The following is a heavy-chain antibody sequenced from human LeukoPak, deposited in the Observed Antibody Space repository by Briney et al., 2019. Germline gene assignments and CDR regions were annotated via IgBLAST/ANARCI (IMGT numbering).Heavy chain of an antibody. CDR2: IYSGGAT. J-gene: IGHJ4*02. D-gene: IGHD2-2*01. V-gene: IGHV3-53*01. CDR3: ASADVPAATDY. Sequence: PGGSLRLSCAASGFTVSRNYISWVRQAPGEGLEWVSLIYSGGATYYADSVKGRFTISRDNSKNTVYLQMNSLRAEDTAVYFCASADVPAATDYWGQGTLVTVSS. CDR1: GFTVSRNY.